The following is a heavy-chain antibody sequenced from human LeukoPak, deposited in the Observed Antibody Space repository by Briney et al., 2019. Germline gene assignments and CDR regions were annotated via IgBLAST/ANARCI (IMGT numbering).Heavy chain of an antibody. J-gene: IGHJ6*02. Sequence: GASVKVSCKASGYTFTSYYMHRVRQAPGQGLEWMGWISAYNGNTNYAQKLQGRVTMTTDTSTSTAYMELRSLRSDDTAVYYCARIYCSSTSCYFYYGMDVWGQGTTVTVSS. D-gene: IGHD2-2*01. V-gene: IGHV1-18*04. CDR1: GYTFTSYY. CDR3: ARIYCSSTSCYFYYGMDV. CDR2: ISAYNGNT.